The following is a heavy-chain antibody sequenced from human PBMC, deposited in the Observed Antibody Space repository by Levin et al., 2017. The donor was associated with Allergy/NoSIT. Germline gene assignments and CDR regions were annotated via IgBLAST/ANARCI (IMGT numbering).Heavy chain of an antibody. CDR1: GYTFTSYG. Sequence: ASVKVSCKASGYTFTSYGISWVRQAPGQGLEWMGWISAYNGNTNYAQKLQGRVTMTSDTSTTTAYMELRSLRSDDTAVYYCARDLGIAVGNPFDYWGQGTLVTVSS. D-gene: IGHD6-19*01. V-gene: IGHV1-18*01. J-gene: IGHJ4*02. CDR3: ARDLGIAVGNPFDY. CDR2: ISAYNGNT.